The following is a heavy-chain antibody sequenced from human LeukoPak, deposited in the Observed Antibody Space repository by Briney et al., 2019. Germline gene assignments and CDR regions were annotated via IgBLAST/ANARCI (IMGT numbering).Heavy chain of an antibody. V-gene: IGHV3-30*02. J-gene: IGHJ3*02. CDR3: ADWFREAFDI. CDR2: IRYDGSNK. CDR1: GFTFSSYG. Sequence: GGSLRLSCAASGFTFSSYGMHWVRQAPGKGLEWVAFIRYDGSNKYYADSVKGRFTISRDNSKNTLCLQMSSLRAEDTAVYYCADWFREAFDIWGQGTMVTVSS. D-gene: IGHD3-10*01.